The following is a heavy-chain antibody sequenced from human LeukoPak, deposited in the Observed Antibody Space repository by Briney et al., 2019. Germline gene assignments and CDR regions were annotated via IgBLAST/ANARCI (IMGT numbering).Heavy chain of an antibody. CDR2: IYYTGGT. D-gene: IGHD4-11*01. J-gene: IGHJ4*02. V-gene: IGHV4-39*01. Sequence: SETLSVICSVSGGSVTTSSYYWGWIRQPPEKGLEWIGSIYYTGGTYYSPSLKSRVTISVDTSKNQYSLKLSSVTAADTAVYYCARHGGTSVTLVAVYYFDYWGQGTLVTVSS. CDR1: GGSVTTSSYY. CDR3: ARHGGTSVTLVAVYYFDY.